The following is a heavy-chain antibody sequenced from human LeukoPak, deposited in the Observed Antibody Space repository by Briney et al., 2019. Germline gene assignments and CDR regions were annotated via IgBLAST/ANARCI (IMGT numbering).Heavy chain of an antibody. CDR2: ISYDGSNK. CDR3: AKVRPGITAPMASSDN. CDR1: GFTFSSYG. Sequence: GGSLRLSCAASGFTFSSYGMHWVRQAPGKGLEWVAVISYDGSNKYYGDSVKGRFTISRDNYKNTLYLQMNSLRAEDTAVYYCAKVRPGITAPMASSDNWGQGTLVTVSS. V-gene: IGHV3-30*18. D-gene: IGHD6-13*01. J-gene: IGHJ4*02.